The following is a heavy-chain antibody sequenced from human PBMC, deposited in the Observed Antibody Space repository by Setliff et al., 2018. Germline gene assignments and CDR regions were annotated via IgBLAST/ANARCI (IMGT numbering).Heavy chain of an antibody. CDR2: IYYSGST. CDR3: ARGRVEMATITPFDY. Sequence: SETLSLTCSVSGDSVSNSNYFWGWIRQPPGKGLEWIGSIYYSGSTYYNPSLKSRVTISVDTSKNQFSLKLSSVTAADTAVYYCARGRVEMATITPFDYWGQGTLVTVS. V-gene: IGHV4-39*07. D-gene: IGHD5-12*01. CDR1: GDSVSNSNYF. J-gene: IGHJ4*02.